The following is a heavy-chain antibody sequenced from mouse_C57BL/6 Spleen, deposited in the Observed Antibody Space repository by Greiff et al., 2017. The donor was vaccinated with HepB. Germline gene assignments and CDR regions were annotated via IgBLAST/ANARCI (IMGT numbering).Heavy chain of an antibody. CDR2: IYPGDGDT. CDR3: ARGFWYYFDY. V-gene: IGHV1-82*01. CDR1: GYAFSSSW. J-gene: IGHJ2*01. Sequence: VQLQQSGPELVKPGASVKISCKASGYAFSSSWMNWVKQRPGKGLEWIGRIYPGDGDTNYNGKFKGKATLTADKSSSTAYMQLSSLTSEDSAVYFCARGFWYYFDYWGQGTTLTVSS.